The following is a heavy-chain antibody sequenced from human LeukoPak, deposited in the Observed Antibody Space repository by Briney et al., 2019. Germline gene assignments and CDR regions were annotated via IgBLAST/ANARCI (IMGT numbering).Heavy chain of an antibody. CDR2: ISSSGST. J-gene: IGHJ4*02. Sequence: SETQSLTCTVSGGSISRYFWTWIRLPPTKGLEWIGYISSSGSTSYNPSLTSRVTISIDTSKNHFSLKLSSVTAADTAVYYCARLIAVAGTFYYFDYSGQGTLVTVSS. V-gene: IGHV4-59*08. CDR1: GGSISRYF. D-gene: IGHD6-19*01. CDR3: ARLIAVAGTFYYFDY.